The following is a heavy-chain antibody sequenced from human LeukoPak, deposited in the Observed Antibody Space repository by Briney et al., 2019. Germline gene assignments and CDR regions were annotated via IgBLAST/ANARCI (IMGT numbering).Heavy chain of an antibody. Sequence: ASVKVSCKTSGYTFTDLYIHWVRQAPGQGLEWMGIINPSGGSTSYAQKFQGRVTMTRDTSTSTVYMELSSLRSEDTAVYYCARASGLIDYWGQGTLVTVSS. V-gene: IGHV1-46*01. CDR1: GYTFTDLY. CDR2: INPSGGST. CDR3: ARASGLIDY. J-gene: IGHJ4*02. D-gene: IGHD3/OR15-3a*01.